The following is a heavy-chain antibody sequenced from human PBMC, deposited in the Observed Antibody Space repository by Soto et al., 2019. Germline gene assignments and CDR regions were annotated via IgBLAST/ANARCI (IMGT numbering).Heavy chain of an antibody. CDR1: GGSISSAGYY. Sequence: SETLSLTCTVSGGSISSAGYYWSWIRQHPGKGLEWIGYIYYSGPTFYNPSLKSRVTISLDTSKNQFSLKMSSVTAADTAVYYWARDDSGIYHFDYWGQGTLDTVSS. CDR2: IYYSGPT. CDR3: ARDDSGIYHFDY. J-gene: IGHJ4*02. D-gene: IGHD3-10*01. V-gene: IGHV4-31*03.